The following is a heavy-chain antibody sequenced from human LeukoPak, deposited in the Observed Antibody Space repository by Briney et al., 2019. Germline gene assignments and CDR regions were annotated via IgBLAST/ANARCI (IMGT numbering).Heavy chain of an antibody. CDR1: GFTVSTNY. V-gene: IGHV3-53*04. CDR3: ARESRGSQGLPYGMDV. J-gene: IGHJ6*02. Sequence: GGSLRLSCVASGFTVSTNYMGWVRQAPGKGLDWVSVIYSDGSIYYTDSVKGRFTISVYNSKNTVYLQMNSLRPEDTAMYYCARESRGSQGLPYGMDVWGQETTVTVSS. D-gene: IGHD3-10*01. CDR2: IYSDGSI.